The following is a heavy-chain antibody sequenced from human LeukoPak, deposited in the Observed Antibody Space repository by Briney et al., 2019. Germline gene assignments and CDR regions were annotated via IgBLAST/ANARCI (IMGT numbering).Heavy chain of an antibody. CDR3: ARASLDY. J-gene: IGHJ4*02. Sequence: ASVKVSCKASGYTFTGYYMHWVRQAPGQGLEWMGWINPNNGGANYAQNFQGRVTMTRDTSISTAYMELRSLRSDDTAVYYCARASLDYWGQGTLVTVSS. CDR2: INPNNGGA. V-gene: IGHV1-2*02. CDR1: GYTFTGYY.